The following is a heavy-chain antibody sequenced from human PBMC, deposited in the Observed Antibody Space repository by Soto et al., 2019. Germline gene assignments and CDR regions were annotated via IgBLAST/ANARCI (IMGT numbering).Heavy chain of an antibody. CDR1: GGTFSSYT. CDR3: ARRPYGGNSKNWFDP. D-gene: IGHD2-21*02. V-gene: IGHV1-69*02. CDR2: IIPILGIA. Sequence: QVQLVQSGAEVKKPGSSVKVSCKASGGTFSSYTISWVRQAPGQGLEWMGRIIPILGIANYAQKFQGRVTITADKPTRTAYMELSSLRSEDTAVHYCARRPYGGNSKNWFDPWGQGTLVTVSS. J-gene: IGHJ5*02.